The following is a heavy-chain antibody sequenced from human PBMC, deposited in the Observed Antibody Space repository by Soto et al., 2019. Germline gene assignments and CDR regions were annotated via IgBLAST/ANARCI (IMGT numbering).Heavy chain of an antibody. V-gene: IGHV1-69*12. CDR2: IIPVFGTS. D-gene: IGHD3-10*01. CDR3: AREIPRYFSAGSYYNGGMDV. J-gene: IGHJ6*02. Sequence: QVQLVQSGAEVKKPGSSVKVSCKASGGTFSSYAITWVRQAPGQGLEWMGGIIPVFGTSNYAQKFQGRVTITADESTSTAYRELSSLRSEDTAVYYCAREIPRYFSAGSYYNGGMDVWGQGTTVTVSS. CDR1: GGTFSSYA.